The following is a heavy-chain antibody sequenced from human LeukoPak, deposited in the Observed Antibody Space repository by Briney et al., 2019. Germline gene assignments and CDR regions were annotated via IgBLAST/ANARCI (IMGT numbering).Heavy chain of an antibody. Sequence: GGSLRLSCAASGFTFSSYAMSWVRQAPGKGLEWVSTISGSGGSTYYADSVKGRFTISRDNSKNTLYLQMNSLRAEDTAVYYXXKSPPSFGGYFDYWGQGTLVTVSS. CDR2: ISGSGGST. J-gene: IGHJ4*02. D-gene: IGHD3-3*01. CDR1: GFTFSSYA. V-gene: IGHV3-23*01. CDR3: XKSPPSFGGYFDY.